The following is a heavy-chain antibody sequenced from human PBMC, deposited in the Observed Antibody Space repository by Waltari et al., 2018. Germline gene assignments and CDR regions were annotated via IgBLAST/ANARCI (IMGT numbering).Heavy chain of an antibody. CDR3: ARMVGHTALDY. D-gene: IGHD5-18*01. CDR1: GVSISSTSDK. V-gene: IGHV4-39*01. CDR2: IFSSGIT. Sequence: QLQESGPGLVKTSETLSLTCSVSGVSISSTSDKWTWNRQPPGKGLEWIGNIFSSGITYYNPSLKSRVTIFVDTSKNQFSLKVTSVSATDTAVYYCARMVGHTALDYWGQGALVTVSS. J-gene: IGHJ4*02.